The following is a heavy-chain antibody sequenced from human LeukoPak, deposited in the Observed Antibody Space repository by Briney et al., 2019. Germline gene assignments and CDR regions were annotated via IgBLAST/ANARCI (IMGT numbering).Heavy chain of an antibody. Sequence: GASVKVSCKASGYAFTDYYMHWVRQAPGQGLEWMGWINPNSGGTNYAQKFQGRVTMTRDTSISTAYMELSRLRSDDTAVYYCAKRGANIAVVGTPITPYYYYFYMDVWGKGTTVTVSS. CDR2: INPNSGGT. CDR1: GYAFTDYY. CDR3: AKRGANIAVVGTPITPYYYYFYMDV. V-gene: IGHV1-2*02. D-gene: IGHD6-19*01. J-gene: IGHJ6*03.